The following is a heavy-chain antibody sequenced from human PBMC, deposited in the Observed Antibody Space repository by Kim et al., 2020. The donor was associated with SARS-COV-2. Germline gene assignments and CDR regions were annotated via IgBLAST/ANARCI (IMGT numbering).Heavy chain of an antibody. D-gene: IGHD1-26*01. J-gene: IGHJ4*02. Sequence: ASVKVSCKASGYTFTSYWIHWVRQAPGQGLEWMGMINPRSANTRYAQNFQGRVTTTSDTSTSTAYMEMSSLRSEDTAVYYCARAWDQNFDFWGLGTLVTVSS. CDR1: GYTFTSYW. V-gene: IGHV1-46*01. CDR3: ARAWDQNFDF. CDR2: INPRSANT.